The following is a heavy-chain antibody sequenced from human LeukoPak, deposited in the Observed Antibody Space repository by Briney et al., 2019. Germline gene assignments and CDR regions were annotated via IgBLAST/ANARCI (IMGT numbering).Heavy chain of an antibody. Sequence: PGGSLRPSCAASGFTLSSYAMSWVRQAPGKGMEWVSAISGSGGSTYYADSVKGRFTISRDNSKNTLYLQMNSLRAEYTAVYYCAKDHESRLLWFGELPGPFDYWGQGTLVTVSS. V-gene: IGHV3-23*01. D-gene: IGHD3-10*01. J-gene: IGHJ4*02. CDR3: AKDHESRLLWFGELPGPFDY. CDR2: ISGSGGST. CDR1: GFTLSSYA.